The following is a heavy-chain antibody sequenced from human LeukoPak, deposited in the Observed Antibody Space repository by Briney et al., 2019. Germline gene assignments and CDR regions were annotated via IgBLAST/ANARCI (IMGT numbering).Heavy chain of an antibody. V-gene: IGHV4-59*01. D-gene: IGHD3-22*01. J-gene: IGHJ4*02. CDR1: GGSISSDY. Sequence: SETLSLTCTVSGGSISSDYWSWLRQPPGKGLEWIGYIYYIGSTNYNPSLKSRVTISIDTSKNQFSLKLTSVTAADTAVYYCATSTGYDSSGYFQFDYWGQGTLVTVSS. CDR2: IYYIGST. CDR3: ATSTGYDSSGYFQFDY.